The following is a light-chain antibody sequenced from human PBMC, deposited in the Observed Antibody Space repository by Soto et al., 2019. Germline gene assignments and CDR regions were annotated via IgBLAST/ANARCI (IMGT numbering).Light chain of an antibody. CDR2: DAS. V-gene: IGKV1-5*01. CDR1: QIISSW. CDR3: QQYNRFVYT. Sequence: DIQMTQSPSTLSASVGDRVTITCRASQIISSWLAWYQQKPGKAPKLLIYDASSLESGVPSRFSGSRSGTEFSLTISSLQPDDFATYYCQQYNRFVYTFGQGTKLEIK. J-gene: IGKJ2*01.